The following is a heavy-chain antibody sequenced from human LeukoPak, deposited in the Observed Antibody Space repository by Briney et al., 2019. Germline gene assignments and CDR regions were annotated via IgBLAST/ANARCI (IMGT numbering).Heavy chain of an antibody. CDR2: IYYSGST. J-gene: IGHJ3*02. D-gene: IGHD5-24*01. V-gene: IGHV4-59*06. CDR3: AKSREEIRGLDAFDI. CDR1: GGSISSYY. Sequence: SETLSLTCTVSGGSISSYYWSWIRQHPGKGLEWIGYIYYSGSTYYNPSLKSRVALSVDTSKNQFSLKLSSLTAADTAVYYCAKSREEIRGLDAFDIWGQGTMVTVSS.